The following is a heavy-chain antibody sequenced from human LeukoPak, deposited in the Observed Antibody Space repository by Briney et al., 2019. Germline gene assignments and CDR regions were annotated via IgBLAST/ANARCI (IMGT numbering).Heavy chain of an antibody. D-gene: IGHD1-1*01. Sequence: GASVKVSCKASGFVFTSYGFTWVRQAPGQGLEWMGWISANDGKTHYSERHQGRVTMTTDTVTSTAYMELRSLRSDDTAVYYCAGESHVERDDYWGQGTRVTVSS. J-gene: IGHJ4*02. CDR1: GFVFTSYG. V-gene: IGHV1-18*01. CDR3: AGESHVERDDY. CDR2: ISANDGKT.